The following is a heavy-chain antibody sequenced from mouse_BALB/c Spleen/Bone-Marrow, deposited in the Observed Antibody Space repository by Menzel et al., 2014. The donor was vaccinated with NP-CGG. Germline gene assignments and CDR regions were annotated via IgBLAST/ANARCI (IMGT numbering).Heavy chain of an antibody. J-gene: IGHJ2*01. D-gene: IGHD4-1*01. Sequence: VQLQQSGAELVRPGTSVKVSRKASGYAFTNYLIEWVKQRPGQGLEWIGVINPGSGATNYNENFKGKATLTADKSSSTPYMQLSSLTSDDSAFYFCARRLTGTLYFDYWGQGTTLTVSS. CDR3: ARRLTGTLYFDY. V-gene: IGHV1-54*03. CDR2: INPGSGAT. CDR1: GYAFTNYL.